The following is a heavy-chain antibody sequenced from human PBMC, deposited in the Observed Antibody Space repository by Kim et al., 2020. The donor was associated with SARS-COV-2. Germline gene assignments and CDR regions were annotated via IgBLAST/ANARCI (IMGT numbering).Heavy chain of an antibody. D-gene: IGHD6-6*01. CDR1: GFTVSSNY. Sequence: GGSLRLSCAASGFTVSSNYMSWVRQAPGKGLEWVSVIYSGGSTYYADSVKGRFTISRDNSKNTLYLQMNSLRAEDTAVYYCARGEGSSSSRPDYWGQGTLVTVSS. J-gene: IGHJ4*02. CDR2: IYSGGST. V-gene: IGHV3-53*01. CDR3: ARGEGSSSSRPDY.